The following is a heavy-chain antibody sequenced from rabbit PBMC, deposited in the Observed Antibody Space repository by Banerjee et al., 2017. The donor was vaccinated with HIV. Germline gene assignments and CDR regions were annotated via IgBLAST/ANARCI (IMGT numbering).Heavy chain of an antibody. CDR1: GFTFSGCW. V-gene: IGHV1S40*01. J-gene: IGHJ6*01. CDR2: IDTGSSGIT. CDR3: ARSNTYYGMDL. Sequence: QSLEESGGDLVKPGASLTLSCTASGFTFSGCWMNWVRQAPGKGLEWIGSIDTGSSGITYYASWAKGRFTISKTSSTTVTLQMTSLTAADTATYFCARSNTYYGMDLWGPGTLVTVS.